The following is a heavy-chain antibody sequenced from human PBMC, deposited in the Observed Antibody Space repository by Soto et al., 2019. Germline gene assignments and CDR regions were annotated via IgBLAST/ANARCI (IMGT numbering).Heavy chain of an antibody. CDR2: MNPNSGNT. J-gene: IGHJ2*01. CDR1: GYTFTSYD. CDR3: ARGDIVVVTAADRNWYFDL. D-gene: IGHD2-2*01. V-gene: IGHV1-8*01. Sequence: QVQLVQSGAEVKKPGASVKVSCKASGYTFTSYDINWVRQATGQGLEWMGWMNPNSGNTGYAQKFQGRVTMTRNTSISTAYMELSSLRSEDTAVYYCARGDIVVVTAADRNWYFDLWGRGTLVTVSS.